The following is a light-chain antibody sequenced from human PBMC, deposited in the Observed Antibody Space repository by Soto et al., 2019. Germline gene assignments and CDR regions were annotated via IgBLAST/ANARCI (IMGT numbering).Light chain of an antibody. Sequence: QSALTQPRSVSGSPGXSVXISCTXTSSDVGGYNYVSWXQXHPXKAPKLMIYDXSKRPSGVPDRFSGSKSGNTASLTISGLQAEDEADXYCCSYAGSXTWVFGGGTKLTVL. J-gene: IGLJ3*02. CDR1: SSDVGGYNY. V-gene: IGLV2-11*01. CDR3: CSYAGSXTWV. CDR2: DXS.